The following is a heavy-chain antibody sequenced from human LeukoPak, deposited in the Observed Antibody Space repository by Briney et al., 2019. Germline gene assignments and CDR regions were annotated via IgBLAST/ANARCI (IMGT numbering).Heavy chain of an antibody. V-gene: IGHV1-8*02. J-gene: IGHJ6*02. D-gene: IGHD3-3*01. CDR2: MNPNSGNT. CDR3: AREHKRITIFGVVANYYYYGMDV. Sequence: ASVKVSCKASGYTFTGYYMHWVRQATGQGLEWMGWMNPNSGNTGYAQKFQGRVTMTRNTSISTAYMELSSLRSEDTAVYYCAREHKRITIFGVVANYYYYGMDVWGQGTTVTVSS. CDR1: GYTFTGYY.